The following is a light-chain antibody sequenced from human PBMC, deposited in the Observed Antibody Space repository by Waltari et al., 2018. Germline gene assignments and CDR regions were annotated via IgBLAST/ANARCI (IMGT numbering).Light chain of an antibody. V-gene: IGKV3-20*01. CDR3: QQYDFSVPLT. CDR1: QSVASNF. CDR2: GAS. Sequence: EIVLTQSPGTLSLSPGERATLSCRASQSVASNFLAWYQQKPGQAPRLLCYGASSRVTGIPDRFSGSGSGTDFTLTISRLEPVDFAVYYCQQYDFSVPLTFGGGTKVEIK. J-gene: IGKJ4*01.